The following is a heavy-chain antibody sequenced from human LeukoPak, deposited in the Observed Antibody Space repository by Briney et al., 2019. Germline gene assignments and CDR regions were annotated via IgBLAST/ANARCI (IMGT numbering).Heavy chain of an antibody. CDR1: GGSISSYY. D-gene: IGHD6-13*01. J-gene: IGHJ4*02. CDR2: IYYSGST. Sequence: SETLSLTCTVSGGSISSYYWSWIRQPPGKGLEWIGYIYYSGSTNYNPSLKSRVTISVDTSKNQFSLKLSSVTAVDTAVYYCAREAAGGGPFDYWGQGTLVTVSS. CDR3: AREAAGGGPFDY. V-gene: IGHV4-59*01.